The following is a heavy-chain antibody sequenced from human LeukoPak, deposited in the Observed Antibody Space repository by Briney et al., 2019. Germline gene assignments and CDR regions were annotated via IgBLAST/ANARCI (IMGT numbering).Heavy chain of an antibody. CDR1: GGSISSYY. Sequence: SETLSLTCTVSGGSISSYYWSWIRQPPGKGLEWIGYIYYSGSTNYNPSLKSRVTISVDTSKNQFSLKLSSVTAADTAVYYCARDRRAVAGTNWFDPWGQGTLVTVSS. J-gene: IGHJ5*02. CDR3: ARDRRAVAGTNWFDP. V-gene: IGHV4-59*01. CDR2: IYYSGST. D-gene: IGHD6-19*01.